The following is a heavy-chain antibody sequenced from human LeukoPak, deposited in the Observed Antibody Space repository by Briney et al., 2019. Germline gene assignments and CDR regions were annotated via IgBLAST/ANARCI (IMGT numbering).Heavy chain of an antibody. CDR3: AKEGSFLWGMDV. CDR1: GFTFSSYG. J-gene: IGHJ6*04. CDR2: ISYDGSNK. D-gene: IGHD3-16*02. V-gene: IGHV3-30*18. Sequence: GGSLRLSCAASGFTFSSYGMHWVRQAPGKGLEWVAVISYDGSNKYYADSVEGRFTISRDNSKNTLYLQMNSLRAEDTAVYYCAKEGSFLWGMDVWGKGTTVTVSS.